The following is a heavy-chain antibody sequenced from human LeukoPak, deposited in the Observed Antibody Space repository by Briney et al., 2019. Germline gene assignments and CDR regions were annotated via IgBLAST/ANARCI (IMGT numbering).Heavy chain of an antibody. CDR2: IKDMAHGATI. Sequence: GGSLRLSCVGSGFTFNNAWMNWVRQAPGKGLEWVGRIKDMAHGATIDYAAAVKGRFTLSRDDSKNTLFLQMNSLKTEDTAVYYCITGDYDFWSGFYSPNHYFDYWGQGTLVTVSS. D-gene: IGHD3-3*01. CDR3: ITGDYDFWSGFYSPNHYFDY. J-gene: IGHJ4*02. V-gene: IGHV3-15*07. CDR1: GFTFNNAW.